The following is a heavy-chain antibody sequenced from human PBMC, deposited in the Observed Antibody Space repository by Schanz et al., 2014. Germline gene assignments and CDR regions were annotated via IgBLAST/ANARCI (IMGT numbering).Heavy chain of an antibody. CDR3: ARDLPRTFLFDY. Sequence: VQLVESGGGVVQPGRSLRLSCAASGFTFSSYAMSWVRQAPGKGLEWISYIGSSSSRIDHADSVKGRFTISRDNAKNSLYLQMDSLRAEDTAVYYCARDLPRTFLFDYWGQGTLVTVSS. CDR2: IGSSSSRI. J-gene: IGHJ4*02. CDR1: GFTFSSYA. V-gene: IGHV3-48*01.